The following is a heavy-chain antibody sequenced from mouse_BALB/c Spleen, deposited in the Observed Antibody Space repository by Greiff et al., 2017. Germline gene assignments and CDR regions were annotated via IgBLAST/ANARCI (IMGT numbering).Heavy chain of an antibody. CDR3: ARGGSSLAY. V-gene: IGHV2-9*02. CDR1: GFSLTSYG. Sequence: VKLVESGPGLVAPSQSLSITCTVSGFSLTSYGVHWVRQPPGKGLEWLGVIWAGGSTNYNSALMSRLSISKDNSKSQVFLKMNSLQTDDTAMYYCARGGSSLAYWGQGTLVTVSA. D-gene: IGHD1-1*01. J-gene: IGHJ3*01. CDR2: IWAGGST.